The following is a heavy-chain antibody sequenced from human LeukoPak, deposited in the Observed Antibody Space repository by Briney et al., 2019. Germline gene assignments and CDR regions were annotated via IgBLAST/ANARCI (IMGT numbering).Heavy chain of an antibody. CDR2: IWFDGSKK. J-gene: IGHJ3*02. CDR3: AREGYYYVWGSYSGAFDI. CDR1: GFTFSSYG. V-gene: IGHV3-33*01. Sequence: RGSLRLSCATSGFTFSSYGMHWVRQAPGKGLEWVAVIWFDGSKKNYADSVKGRFTISRDNSKNTLYLQMNSLRAEDTALYYCAREGYYYVWGSYSGAFDIWGQGTMVTVSS. D-gene: IGHD3-16*01.